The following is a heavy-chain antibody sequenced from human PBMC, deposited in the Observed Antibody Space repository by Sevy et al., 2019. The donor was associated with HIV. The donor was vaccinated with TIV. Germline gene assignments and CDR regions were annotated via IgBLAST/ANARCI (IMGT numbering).Heavy chain of an antibody. CDR3: AAVAANKGYFDI. Sequence: GGSLRLSCAASGFAFGDLYMDWVRQAPGKGLEWVGRIRKKPKSYTTEYAAFVKSRLTITRDDSRNSLYLQGNSLKTDDTAVYYCAAVAANKGYFDIWGRGSLVTVSS. CDR1: GFAFGDLY. J-gene: IGHJ2*01. D-gene: IGHD6-19*01. CDR2: IRKKPKSYTT. V-gene: IGHV3-72*01.